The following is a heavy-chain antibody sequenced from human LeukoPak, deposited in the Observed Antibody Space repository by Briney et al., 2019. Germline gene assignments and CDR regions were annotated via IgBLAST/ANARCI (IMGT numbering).Heavy chain of an antibody. CDR2: INHSGST. CDR3: ARAPPAGYSASENHFDY. D-gene: IGHD6-13*01. V-gene: IGHV4-34*01. J-gene: IGHJ4*02. CDR1: GGSFSGYY. Sequence: SETLSLTCAVYGGSFSGYYWSWIRRPPGKGLEWIGEINHSGSTNYNPSLKSRVTIPVDTSKNQFSLKLSSVTAADTAVYYCARAPPAGYSASENHFDYWGQGTLVTVSS.